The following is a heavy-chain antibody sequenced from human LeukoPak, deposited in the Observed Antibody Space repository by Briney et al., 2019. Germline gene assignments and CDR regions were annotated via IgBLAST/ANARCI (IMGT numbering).Heavy chain of an antibody. Sequence: SETLSLTCTVSGGSISSYYWGWIRQPPGKGLEWIGSIYYSGSTYYNPSLKSRVTISVDTSKNQFSLKLSSVTAADTAVYYCARPAGDGYTGYWGQGTLVTVSS. J-gene: IGHJ4*02. V-gene: IGHV4-39*01. CDR2: IYYSGST. D-gene: IGHD5-24*01. CDR1: GGSISSYY. CDR3: ARPAGDGYTGY.